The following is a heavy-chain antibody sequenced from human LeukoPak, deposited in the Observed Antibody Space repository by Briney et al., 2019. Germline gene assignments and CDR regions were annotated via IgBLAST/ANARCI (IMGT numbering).Heavy chain of an antibody. J-gene: IGHJ5*02. D-gene: IGHD2-2*01. CDR3: ARGAFHTSSVWFDP. V-gene: IGHV4-4*09. CDR2: IYTSGST. CDR1: GGSISSYY. Sequence: SETLSLTCTVSGGSISSYYWSWIRQPPGKGLEWIGYIYTSGSTNYNPSLKSRVTISVDTSKNQFSLKLSSVTAADTAVFYCARGAFHTSSVWFDPWGQGTLVTVSS.